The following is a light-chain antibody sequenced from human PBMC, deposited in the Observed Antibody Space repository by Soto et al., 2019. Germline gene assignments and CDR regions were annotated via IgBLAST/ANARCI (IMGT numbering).Light chain of an antibody. Sequence: DIQMTQSPSTLSASVGDRVTITCRASQTINSWLAWYQQKPGKAPKLLIYKASYLQSWVPSTFSGSGSGTEFTLTISSLQPDDFATYYGQQYKSYSSWTFGQGTKVEMK. CDR1: QTINSW. CDR2: KAS. CDR3: QQYKSYSSWT. J-gene: IGKJ1*01. V-gene: IGKV1-5*03.